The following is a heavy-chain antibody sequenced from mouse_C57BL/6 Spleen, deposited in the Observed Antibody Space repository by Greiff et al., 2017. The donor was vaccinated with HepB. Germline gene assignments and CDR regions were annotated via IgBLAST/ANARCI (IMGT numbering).Heavy chain of an antibody. V-gene: IGHV1-52*01. Sequence: QVQLQQPGAELVRPGSSVKLSCKASGYTFTSYWMHWVKQRPIQGLEGIGNIDPSDSETHYNQKFKDKATLTVDKSSNTAYMQLSSLTSEDSAVYYWARDGYSPFDYWGQGTTLTVSS. J-gene: IGHJ2*01. D-gene: IGHD2-3*01. CDR3: ARDGYSPFDY. CDR1: GYTFTSYW. CDR2: IDPSDSET.